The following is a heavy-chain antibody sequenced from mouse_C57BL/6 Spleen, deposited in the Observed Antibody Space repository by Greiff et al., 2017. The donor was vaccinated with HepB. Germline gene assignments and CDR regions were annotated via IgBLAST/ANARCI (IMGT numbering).Heavy chain of an antibody. D-gene: IGHD1-1*01. CDR2: INPYNGGT. V-gene: IGHV1-19*01. Sequence: EVQLQQSGPVLVKPGASVKMSCKASGYTFTDYYMNWVKQSHGKSLEWIGVINPYNGGTSYNQKFKGKATLTVDKSSSTAYMELNSLTSEDSAVYYCARGGSTTVVAHWYFDVWSTGTTVTVSS. J-gene: IGHJ1*03. CDR1: GYTFTDYY. CDR3: ARGGSTTVVAHWYFDV.